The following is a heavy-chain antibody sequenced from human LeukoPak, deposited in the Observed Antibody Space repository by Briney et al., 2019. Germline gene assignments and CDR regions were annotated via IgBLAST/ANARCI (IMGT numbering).Heavy chain of an antibody. CDR1: GGSISSSSHY. D-gene: IGHD4-17*01. CDR3: ARHDPVTTGNFDY. CDR2: IYYSGST. J-gene: IGHJ4*02. V-gene: IGHV4-39*01. Sequence: SSETLSLTCTVSGGSISSSSHYWGWIRQPPGKGLEWIGSIYYSGSTYYNPSLKSRVTISVDTSKNQFSLKLSSVTAADTAVYYCARHDPVTTGNFDYWGQGTLVTVSS.